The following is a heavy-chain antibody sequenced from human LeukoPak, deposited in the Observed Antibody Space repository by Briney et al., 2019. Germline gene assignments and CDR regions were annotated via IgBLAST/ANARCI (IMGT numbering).Heavy chain of an antibody. Sequence: GGSLRLSCAASGFTFSSYAMSWVRRAPGKGLEWVSAISGSGGSTYYADSVKGRFTISRDNSKNTLYLQMNSLRAEDTAVYYCAKYSSGWYEMGYFDYWGQGTLVTVSS. J-gene: IGHJ4*02. CDR3: AKYSSGWYEMGYFDY. CDR2: ISGSGGST. CDR1: GFTFSSYA. D-gene: IGHD6-19*01. V-gene: IGHV3-23*01.